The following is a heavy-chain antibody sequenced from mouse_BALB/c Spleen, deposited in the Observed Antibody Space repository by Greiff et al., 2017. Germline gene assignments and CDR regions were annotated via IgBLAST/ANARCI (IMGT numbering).Heavy chain of an antibody. Sequence: EVKLMESGAELVKPGASVKLSCTASGFNIKDTYMHWVKQRPEQGLEWIGRIDPANGNTKYDPKFQGKATITADTSSNTAYLQLSSLTSEDTAVYYCASPCYGYWGQGTTRTVSS. CDR3: ASPCYGY. CDR1: GFNIKDTY. V-gene: IGHV14-3*02. CDR2: IDPANGNT. D-gene: IGHD1-1*01. J-gene: IGHJ2*01.